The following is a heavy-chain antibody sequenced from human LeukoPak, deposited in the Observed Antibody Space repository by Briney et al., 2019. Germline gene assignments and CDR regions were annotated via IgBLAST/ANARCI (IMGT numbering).Heavy chain of an antibody. CDR2: ISSSGSTI. CDR3: ARASDTYYYDSSGPPVSY. V-gene: IGHV3-11*04. CDR1: GFTFSDYY. D-gene: IGHD3-22*01. J-gene: IGHJ4*02. Sequence: PGGSLRLSCAASGFTFSDYYMSWIRQAPGKGLEWVSYISSSGSTIYYADSVKGRFTISRDNAKHSLYLQMNRLRAEDTAVYYCARASDTYYYDSSGPPVSYWGQGTLVTVSS.